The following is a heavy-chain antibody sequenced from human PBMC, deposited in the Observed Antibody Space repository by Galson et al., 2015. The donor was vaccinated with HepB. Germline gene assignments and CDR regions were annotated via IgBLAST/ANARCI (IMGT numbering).Heavy chain of an antibody. CDR3: ARGDRCTTSTCYASYYYSYGMDV. V-gene: IGHV3-33*02. CDR2: IWYDGSDQ. J-gene: IGHJ6*02. Sequence: SLRLSCAASGFPFRNYAMHWVRQAPGKGLEWVALIWYDGSDQYYVDSAKGRFTVSRDNSKNTLFLQMNSLRLTSMTAADSGVYYCARGDRCTTSTCYASYYYSYGMDVWGQGTTVTVSS. D-gene: IGHD2/OR15-2a*01. CDR1: GFPFRNYA.